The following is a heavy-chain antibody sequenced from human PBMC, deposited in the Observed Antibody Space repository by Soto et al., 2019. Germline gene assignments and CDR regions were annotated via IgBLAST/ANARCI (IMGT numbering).Heavy chain of an antibody. V-gene: IGHV4-34*01. CDR2: INHSGST. Sequence: PSETLSLTCAVYGGSFSGYYWSWIRQPPGKGLEWIGEINHSGSTNYNPSLKSRVTISVDTSKNQFSLKLSSVTAADTAVYYCATTTVVTPSGDAFDIWGQGPMVT. CDR1: GGSFSGYY. CDR3: ATTTVVTPSGDAFDI. J-gene: IGHJ3*02. D-gene: IGHD4-17*01.